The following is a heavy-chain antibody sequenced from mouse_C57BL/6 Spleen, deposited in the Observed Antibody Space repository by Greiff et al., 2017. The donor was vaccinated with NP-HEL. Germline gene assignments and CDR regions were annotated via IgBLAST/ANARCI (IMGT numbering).Heavy chain of an antibody. V-gene: IGHV5-4*03. D-gene: IGHD2-3*01. CDR1: GFTFSSYA. Sequence: DVMLVESGGGLVKPGGSLKLSCAASGFTFSSYAMSWVRQTPEKRLEWVATISDGGSYTYYPDNVKGRFTISRDNAKNNLYLQMSHLKSEDTAMYYCARGDDGFDCWGQGTTLTVSS. J-gene: IGHJ2*01. CDR3: ARGDDGFDC. CDR2: ISDGGSYT.